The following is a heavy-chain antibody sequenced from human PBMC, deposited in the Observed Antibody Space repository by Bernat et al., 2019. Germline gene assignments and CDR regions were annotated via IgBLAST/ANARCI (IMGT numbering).Heavy chain of an antibody. CDR3: ARGPIAAAGTYYYYYMDV. CDR2: IKQDGSEK. V-gene: IGHV3-7*01. Sequence: EVQLVESGGGLVQPGGSLRLSCAASGFTCSSYWMSWVRKAPGKGLEWVANIKQDGSEKYYVDSVKGRFTISRDNAKNSLYLQMNSLRAEDTAVYYCARGPIAAAGTYYYYYMDVWGKGTTVTVSS. J-gene: IGHJ6*03. D-gene: IGHD6-13*01. CDR1: GFTCSSYW.